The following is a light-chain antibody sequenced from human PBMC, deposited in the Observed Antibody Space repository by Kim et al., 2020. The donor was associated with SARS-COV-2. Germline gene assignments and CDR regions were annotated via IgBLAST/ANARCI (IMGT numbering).Light chain of an antibody. CDR1: SSDIGGHNH. Sequence: GQTITLSCPGTSSDIGGHNHVSWYQQHPGKAPKLMFYEVIKRPSGISNRFSGSKSGNTASLTISGLQAEDEADYYCSSYTSSSTKVFGGGTQLTVL. J-gene: IGLJ3*02. CDR2: EVI. CDR3: SSYTSSSTKV. V-gene: IGLV2-14*01.